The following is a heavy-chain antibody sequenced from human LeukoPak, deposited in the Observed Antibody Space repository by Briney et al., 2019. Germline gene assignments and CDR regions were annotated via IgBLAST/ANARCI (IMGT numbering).Heavy chain of an antibody. CDR2: IKQDGSEK. D-gene: IGHD6-19*01. CDR1: GFTFSSYW. J-gene: IGHJ4*02. Sequence: PGGSLRLSCAASGFTFSSYWMSWVRQAPGKGLEWVANIKQDGSEKYYVDSVKGRFTISRDNAKNSLYLQMNSLRAEDTAVYYCAKDLAKYSSGWHIDYWGQGTLVTVSS. CDR3: AKDLAKYSSGWHIDY. V-gene: IGHV3-7*03.